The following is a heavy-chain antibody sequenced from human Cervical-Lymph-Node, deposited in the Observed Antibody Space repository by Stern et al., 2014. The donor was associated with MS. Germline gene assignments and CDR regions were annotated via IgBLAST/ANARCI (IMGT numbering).Heavy chain of an antibody. CDR2: ITTIYGSA. J-gene: IGHJ6*01. D-gene: IGHD1-1*01. CDR1: GDTFTDYA. CDR3: AREVGSLAMDV. V-gene: IGHV1-69*06. Sequence: VQLVQSGAEVKKPGASVKVSCKASGDTFTDYAISWVRQAPGQGLEWMGRITTIYGSADYAQKFQGRLAITADRSKSTAYMDLSSLTSEDTAVYYCAREVGSLAMDVWGQGTTVIVSS.